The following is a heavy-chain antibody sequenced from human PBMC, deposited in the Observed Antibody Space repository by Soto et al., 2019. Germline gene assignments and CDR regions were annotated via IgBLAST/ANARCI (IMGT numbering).Heavy chain of an antibody. V-gene: IGHV3-33*08. J-gene: IGHJ4*02. CDR2: IWYDGSNK. D-gene: IGHD5-18*01. CDR3: AREKDSTMGPSFDS. CDR1: GFTFSSYG. Sequence: PGGSLRLSCAASGFTFSSYGMHWVRQAPGKGLEWVAVIWYDGSNKDYADSVKGRFTISRDNSKNTLYLQINTLRAEDTAVYYCAREKDSTMGPSFDSWGQGTLVTVS.